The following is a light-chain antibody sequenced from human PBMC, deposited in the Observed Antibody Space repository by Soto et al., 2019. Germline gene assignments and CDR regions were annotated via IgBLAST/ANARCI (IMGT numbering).Light chain of an antibody. CDR2: EVL. J-gene: IGLJ3*02. Sequence: QSALTQPRSVSGSPGQSVTISCTGTSSDVGGYNYVSWYQQHPGKAPKLMIYEVLKRPSGVPDRFSGSKSGKTASLTVSGLQAEDEADYYCATWDNSLSAVVFGGGTKLTVL. CDR1: SSDVGGYNY. CDR3: ATWDNSLSAVV. V-gene: IGLV2-11*01.